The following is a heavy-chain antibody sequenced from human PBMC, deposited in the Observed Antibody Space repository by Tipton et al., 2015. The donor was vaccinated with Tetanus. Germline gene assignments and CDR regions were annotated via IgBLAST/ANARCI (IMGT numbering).Heavy chain of an antibody. CDR3: ARGGGTVGSIPLYSWLDP. D-gene: IGHD1-26*01. CDR1: GGSISSSSYY. Sequence: TLSLTCTVSGGSISSSSYYWGWIRQPPGKGLEWIGSIYYSGRTYYNPSLKSRVTISVDTSKNQFSLKLSSVTAADTAVYYCARGGGTVGSIPLYSWLDPWGQGTLVTVSS. CDR2: IYYSGRT. J-gene: IGHJ5*02. V-gene: IGHV4-39*07.